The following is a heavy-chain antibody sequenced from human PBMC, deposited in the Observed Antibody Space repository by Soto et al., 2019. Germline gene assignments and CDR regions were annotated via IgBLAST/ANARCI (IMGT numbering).Heavy chain of an antibody. D-gene: IGHD3-10*01. CDR2: IYWDDDK. V-gene: IGHV2-5*02. CDR1: GFSLTTRGVG. Sequence: QITLKESGPTLVKPTQTLTLTCTFSGFSLTTRGVGVGWIRQPPGKALECLALIYWDDDKRYSPSLQSRLSHTQDTSKHQVVLTMTNVDPVDTATYSRAHIPNYYQSDWFDPWGQGTLVSVSS. J-gene: IGHJ5*02. CDR3: AHIPNYYQSDWFDP.